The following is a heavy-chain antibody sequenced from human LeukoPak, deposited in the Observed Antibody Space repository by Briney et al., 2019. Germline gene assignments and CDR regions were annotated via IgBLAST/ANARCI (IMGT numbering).Heavy chain of an antibody. CDR1: GGSISSSNW. Sequence: PSETLSLTCAVSGGSISSSNWWSWVRQPPGKGLEWIGEIYHSGSTNYNPSLKSRVTISVDKSKNQFSLKLSSVTAADTAVYYCARRPRGIAAAEVVFTWGQGTLVTVSS. CDR2: IYHSGST. V-gene: IGHV4-4*02. CDR3: ARRPRGIAAAEVVFT. D-gene: IGHD6-13*01. J-gene: IGHJ4*02.